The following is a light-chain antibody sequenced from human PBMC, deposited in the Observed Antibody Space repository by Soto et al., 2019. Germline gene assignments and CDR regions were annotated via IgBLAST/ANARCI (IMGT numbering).Light chain of an antibody. CDR1: QSVSSGY. Sequence: EIVLTQSPGTLSLSPGERGTLSCRASQSVSSGYLAWFQQKPGQAPRLLIYGASSRATGIPDRFSGSGSGTDFTITITRLEPEDYAVYYCQQYGDSPLTLGGGTKVEIK. CDR3: QQYGDSPLT. V-gene: IGKV3-20*01. J-gene: IGKJ4*01. CDR2: GAS.